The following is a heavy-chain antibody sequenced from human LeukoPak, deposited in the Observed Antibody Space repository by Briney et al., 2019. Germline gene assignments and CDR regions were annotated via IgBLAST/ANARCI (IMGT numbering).Heavy chain of an antibody. CDR1: GFTFSSYG. CDR2: ISGSGGST. D-gene: IGHD2-21*01. V-gene: IGHV3-23*01. CDR3: AKDRKSRTLYSLY. Sequence: GGSLRLSCAASGFTFSSYGMSWVRQAPGKGLEWVSAISGSGGSTYYADSVKGRFTISRDNSKNTLYLQMNSLRAEDTAVYYCAKDRKSRTLYSLYWGQGTLVTVSS. J-gene: IGHJ4*02.